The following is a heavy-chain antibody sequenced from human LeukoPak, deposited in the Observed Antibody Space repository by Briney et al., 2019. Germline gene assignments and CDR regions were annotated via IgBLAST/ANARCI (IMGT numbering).Heavy chain of an antibody. Sequence: ASVKVSCKASGYTFTRYAISWVRQAPGQRLEWMGWINAGNGNTKYSQKFQGRVTITRDTSASTAYMELSSLRSEDTAVYYCARKSARDDAFDIWGQGTMVTVSS. CDR2: INAGNGNT. D-gene: IGHD3-3*01. CDR1: GYTFTRYA. V-gene: IGHV1-3*01. CDR3: ARKSARDDAFDI. J-gene: IGHJ3*02.